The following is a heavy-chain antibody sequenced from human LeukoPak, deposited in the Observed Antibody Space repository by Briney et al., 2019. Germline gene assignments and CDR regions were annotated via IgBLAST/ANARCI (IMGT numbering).Heavy chain of an antibody. CDR2: ISGSGGST. CDR3: AKDYGYHPHRPHSSSWPLDY. Sequence: GGSLRLSCAASGFPLSNYWMHWVRQTPGKGLEWVSAISGSGGSTYYADSVKGRFTISRDNSKNTLYLQMNSLRAEDTAVYYCAKDYGYHPHRPHSSSWPLDYWGQGTLVTVSS. V-gene: IGHV3-23*01. J-gene: IGHJ4*02. CDR1: GFPLSNYW. D-gene: IGHD6-13*01.